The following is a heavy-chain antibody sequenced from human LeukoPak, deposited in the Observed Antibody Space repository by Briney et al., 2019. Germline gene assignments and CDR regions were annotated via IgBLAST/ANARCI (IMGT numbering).Heavy chain of an antibody. CDR1: GGSISSGGYS. CDR2: IYHSGST. CDR3: ARIPRVLLWFGELSYGMDV. V-gene: IGHV4-30-2*01. D-gene: IGHD3-10*01. J-gene: IGHJ6*04. Sequence: SETLSLTCAVSGGSISSGGYSWSWIRQPPGKGLEWIGYIYHSGSTYYNPSLKSRVTISVDRSKNQFSLELSSVTAADTAVYYCARIPRVLLWFGELSYGMDVWGKGTTVTVSS.